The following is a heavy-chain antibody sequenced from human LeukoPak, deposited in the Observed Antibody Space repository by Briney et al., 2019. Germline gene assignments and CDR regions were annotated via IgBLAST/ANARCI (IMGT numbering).Heavy chain of an antibody. V-gene: IGHV3-73*01. CDR1: GLTFSGSA. J-gene: IGHJ5*02. D-gene: IGHD2-8*02. Sequence: GGSLRLSCVASGLTFSGSAMHWVRQASGKGLEWVGRIRSKTNNYATAFAASLKGRFTISRDDSKNTAYLQISSLTTEDTAVYYCTRAFYDTGGSNWFDPWGQGTLVTVSS. CDR3: TRAFYDTGGSNWFDP. CDR2: IRSKTNNYAT.